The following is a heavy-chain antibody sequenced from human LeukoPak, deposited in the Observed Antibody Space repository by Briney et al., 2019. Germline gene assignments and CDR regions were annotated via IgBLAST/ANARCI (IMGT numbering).Heavy chain of an antibody. CDR2: INHSGST. CDR1: GGSFSGYY. J-gene: IGHJ6*03. Sequence: SETLSLTCAVYGGSFSGYYWSWIRQPPGKGLEWIGEINHSGSTNYNPSLKSRVTISVDTSKNQFSLKLSSVTVADTAVYYCARPLHYDFWSGYSAADYYYYYMDVWGKGTTVTVSS. CDR3: ARPLHYDFWSGYSAADYYYYYMDV. V-gene: IGHV4-34*01. D-gene: IGHD3-3*01.